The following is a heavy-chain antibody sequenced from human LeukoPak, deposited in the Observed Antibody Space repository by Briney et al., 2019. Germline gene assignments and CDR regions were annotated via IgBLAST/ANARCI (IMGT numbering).Heavy chain of an antibody. V-gene: IGHV3-30*02. J-gene: IGHJ6*04. CDR2: IRYDGGYK. CDR1: GFTFSSYG. CDR3: AELGITMIGGV. D-gene: IGHD3-10*02. Sequence: GGSLRLSCAASGFTFSSYGMHWVRQAPGKGLEWVAFIRYDGGYKYYADSVKGRFTISRDNAKNSLYLQMNSLRAEDTAVYYCAELGITMIGGVWGKGTTVTISS.